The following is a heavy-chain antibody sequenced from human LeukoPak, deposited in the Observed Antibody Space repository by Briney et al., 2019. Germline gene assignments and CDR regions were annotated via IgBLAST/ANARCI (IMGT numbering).Heavy chain of an antibody. D-gene: IGHD5-18*01. V-gene: IGHV2-5*01. CDR1: GFSLIASGVG. CDR3: AHLRRGYSYGTY. Sequence: SGPTLANPTQTLTLTCNFSGFSLIASGVGVGWIGQPPGNALECLALIYWNDDKRYSPSLKSRLTITNDTSKNQVVLTMTNMDPVDTATYYCAHLRRGYSYGTYWGQGTLVTVSS. J-gene: IGHJ4*02. CDR2: IYWNDDK.